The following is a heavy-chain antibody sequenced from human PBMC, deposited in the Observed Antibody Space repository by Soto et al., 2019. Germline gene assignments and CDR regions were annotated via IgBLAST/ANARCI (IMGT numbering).Heavy chain of an antibody. Sequence: SETLSLTCAVSGASIITHNYYNWVRQSPGKGLEWIGEIQHSGNTNFSPSLKSRVTLSVDTSKNQVSLRLSSVTAADTARYYCAHSPGWYFLDYWGQGTLVTVSS. CDR3: AHSPGWYFLDY. V-gene: IGHV4-4*02. J-gene: IGHJ4*02. CDR1: GASIITHNY. D-gene: IGHD6-13*01. CDR2: IQHSGNT.